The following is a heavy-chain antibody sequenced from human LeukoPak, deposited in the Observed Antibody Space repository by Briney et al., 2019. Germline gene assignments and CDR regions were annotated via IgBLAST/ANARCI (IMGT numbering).Heavy chain of an antibody. V-gene: IGHV3-20*04. D-gene: IGHD3-10*01. CDR3: VRDAGGVFDY. Sequence: AGGSLRLSCAASGFTFYDYGMSWVRQAPGKGLEWVSGSNWNVASKGYADSVKCRFTISRDNAKKSVYLQMNSLRAEDTALYYCVRDAGGVFDYWGQGTLVTVSS. J-gene: IGHJ4*02. CDR2: SNWNVASK. CDR1: GFTFYDYG.